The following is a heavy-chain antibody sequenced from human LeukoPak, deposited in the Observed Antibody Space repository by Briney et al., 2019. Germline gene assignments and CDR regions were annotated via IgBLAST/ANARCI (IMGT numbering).Heavy chain of an antibody. CDR1: GFIFSDYY. V-gene: IGHV3-11*01. CDR2: ISNSGTMI. D-gene: IGHD3-16*01. CDR3: AGGVQGAGPFDY. Sequence: GGSLRLSCAASGFIFSDYYMSWIRQAPGKGLEWVSYISNSGTMIYYRDSVKGRFTVSRDNAKNSLYLKMNSLRAEDTAVYYCAGGVQGAGPFDYWGQGSLVTVSS. J-gene: IGHJ4*02.